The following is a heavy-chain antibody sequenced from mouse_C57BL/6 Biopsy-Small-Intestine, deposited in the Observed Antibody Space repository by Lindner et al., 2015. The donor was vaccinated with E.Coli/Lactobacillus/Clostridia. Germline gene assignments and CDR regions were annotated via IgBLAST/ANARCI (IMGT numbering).Heavy chain of an antibody. V-gene: IGHV1-18*01. Sequence: VQLQESGPELVKPGASVKIPCKASGYTFTDYNMDWVKQSHGKSLEWIGDINPNNGGTIYNQKFKGKATLTVDKPSSTAYMELRSLTSEDTAVYYCARSPIYYEYYYAMDYWGQGTSVTVSS. CDR1: GYTFTDYN. CDR2: INPNNGGT. CDR3: ARSPIYYEYYYAMDY. D-gene: IGHD2-4*01. J-gene: IGHJ4*01.